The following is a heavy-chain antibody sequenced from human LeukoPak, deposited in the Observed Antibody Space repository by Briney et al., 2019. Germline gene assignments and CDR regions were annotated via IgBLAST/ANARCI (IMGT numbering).Heavy chain of an antibody. Sequence: VKVSCKASGGTFSSYAISWVRQAPGQGLEWMGGIIPVFGTANYAQKFQGRVTITADESTSTAYMELSSLRSEDTAVYYCASDQYPYDSSGLNWFDPWGQGTLVTVSS. D-gene: IGHD3-22*01. J-gene: IGHJ5*02. CDR3: ASDQYPYDSSGLNWFDP. CDR1: GGTFSSYA. CDR2: IIPVFGTA. V-gene: IGHV1-69*13.